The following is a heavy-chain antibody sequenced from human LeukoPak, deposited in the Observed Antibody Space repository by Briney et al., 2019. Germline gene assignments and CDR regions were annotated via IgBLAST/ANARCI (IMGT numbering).Heavy chain of an antibody. D-gene: IGHD6-19*01. CDR1: GASISTIISY. J-gene: IGHJ5*02. CDR2: TYYSGTT. V-gene: IGHV4-39*07. CDR3: ARDQGAVAGIDP. Sequence: PSETLSLTRTVSGASISTIISYWGWIRQTPGKGLEWIGSTYYSGTTYYNPSLESRVTISIDTSKNQFSVKLTSVTAADTAVYYCARDQGAVAGIDPWGQGTLVTVSS.